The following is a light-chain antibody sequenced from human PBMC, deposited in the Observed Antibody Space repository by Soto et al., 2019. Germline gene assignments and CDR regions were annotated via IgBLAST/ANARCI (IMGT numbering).Light chain of an antibody. CDR1: QSISSW. CDR3: HQYNSYPWK. J-gene: IGKJ1*01. V-gene: IGKV1-5*01. Sequence: DIQMTQSPSTLSASVGDRVTITCRASQSISSWLAWYQQKPVKAPKLLIYDASSLESGVPSRFSRSGSATEYTLTISSLQPNDFETYYCHQYNSYPWKFGQGTKVEIK. CDR2: DAS.